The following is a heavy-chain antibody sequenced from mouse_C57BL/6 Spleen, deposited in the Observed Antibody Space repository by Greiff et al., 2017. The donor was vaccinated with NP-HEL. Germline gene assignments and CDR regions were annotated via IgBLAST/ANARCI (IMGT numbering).Heavy chain of an antibody. V-gene: IGHV14-3*01. CDR1: GFNIKNPY. Sequence: VQLQQSVAELVRPGASVKLSCTASGFNIKNPYMHWVKQRPEQGLEWIGRIDPANGNTKYAPKFQGKATITADTSSNTAYLQLSSLTSEDTAIYDCATDYGSSFDDWGQGTTLTVSS. CDR2: IDPANGNT. D-gene: IGHD1-1*01. CDR3: ATDYGSSFDD. J-gene: IGHJ2*01.